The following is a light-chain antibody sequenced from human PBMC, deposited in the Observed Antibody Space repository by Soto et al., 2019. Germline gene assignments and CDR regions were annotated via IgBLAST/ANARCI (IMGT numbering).Light chain of an antibody. CDR2: RDS. Sequence: SYELTQPLSVSVALGQTARIICGGNNIGSKNVHWYQQKPGQAPVLVIYRDSNRPSGIPERFSGSNSGNTATLTINRAQVGDEADYYCQVWDSSTVFGGGTKLTVL. CDR3: QVWDSSTV. V-gene: IGLV3-9*01. J-gene: IGLJ2*01. CDR1: NIGSKN.